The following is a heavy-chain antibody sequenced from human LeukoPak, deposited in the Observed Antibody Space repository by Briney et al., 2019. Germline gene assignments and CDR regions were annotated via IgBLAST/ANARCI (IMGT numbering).Heavy chain of an antibody. CDR3: ARIDFWYAFDI. V-gene: IGHV4-30-4*08. CDR1: GGSISSGDYY. D-gene: IGHD3-3*01. Sequence: SQTLSLTCTVSGGSISSGDYYWSWIRQPPGKGLEWIGYIYYSGSTYYNPSLKSRVTVSVDTSKNQFSLKLSSVTAADTAVYYCARIDFWYAFDIWGQGTMVTVSS. CDR2: IYYSGST. J-gene: IGHJ3*02.